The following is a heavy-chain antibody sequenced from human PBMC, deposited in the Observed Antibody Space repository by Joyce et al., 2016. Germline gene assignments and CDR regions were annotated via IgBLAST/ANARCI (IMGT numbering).Heavy chain of an antibody. Sequence: QVQLVQSGAEVKKPGASVRVSCKSSGYAFSSYYVHWVRQAPGKGLDWMGIIKPGGGGTNYAQKFLGRVTLNRDTSTNTVYLDLSSLRSEDTAIYYCARALVPAAAFDFWGQGTLVTVSS. V-gene: IGHV1-46*01. D-gene: IGHD2-2*01. J-gene: IGHJ4*02. CDR1: GYAFSSYY. CDR3: ARALVPAAAFDF. CDR2: IKPGGGGT.